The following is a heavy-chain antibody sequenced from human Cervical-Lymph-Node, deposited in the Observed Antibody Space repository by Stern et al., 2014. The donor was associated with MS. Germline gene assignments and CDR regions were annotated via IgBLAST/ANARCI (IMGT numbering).Heavy chain of an antibody. CDR3: VERDAWFDP. CDR2: VIPTLGTV. J-gene: IGHJ5*02. CDR1: GGTFSSYA. D-gene: IGHD1-1*01. Sequence: QLVQSGAEVKKPGSSVNVSCKASGGTFSSYAISWVRQGPGQGLEWMGGVIPTLGTVNYAPKFQGRVTFIADKLSDTAYMELNSLRSDDTAVYYCVERDAWFDPWGPGTLVIVSS. V-gene: IGHV1-69*06.